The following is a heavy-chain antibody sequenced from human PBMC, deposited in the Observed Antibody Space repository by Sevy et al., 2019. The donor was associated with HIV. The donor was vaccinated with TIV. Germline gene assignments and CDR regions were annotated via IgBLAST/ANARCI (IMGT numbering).Heavy chain of an antibody. CDR2: ISSSGSTI. CDR3: ARGGIAAADPTYYYYYGMYV. V-gene: IGHV3-11*01. Sequence: GGSLRLSCAASGFTFSDYYMSWIRQAPGKGLEWVSYISSSGSTIYYADSVKGRFTISRDNAKNSLYLQMNSLRAEDTAVYYCARGGIAAADPTYYYYYGMYVWGQGTTVTVSS. J-gene: IGHJ6*02. CDR1: GFTFSDYY. D-gene: IGHD6-13*01.